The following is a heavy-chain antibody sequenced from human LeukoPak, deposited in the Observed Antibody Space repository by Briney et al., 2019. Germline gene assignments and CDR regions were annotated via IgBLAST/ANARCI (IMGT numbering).Heavy chain of an antibody. V-gene: IGHV4-4*07. J-gene: IGHJ4*02. Sequence: SETLSLTGTVSGGSIRSYYWGWIRQPAGKGLEWIGRIYSSGSTNYNPSLKSRVTMSVDTSKNQFSLKVRSVTAADTAMYYCARGDSSGFARPFDYWGQGTLVTVSS. CDR2: IYSSGST. CDR3: ARGDSSGFARPFDY. D-gene: IGHD3-22*01. CDR1: GGSIRSYY.